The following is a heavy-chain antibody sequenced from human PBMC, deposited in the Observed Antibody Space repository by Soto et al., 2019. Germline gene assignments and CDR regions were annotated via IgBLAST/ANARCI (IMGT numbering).Heavy chain of an antibody. CDR1: GFTFATYA. D-gene: IGHD3-22*01. Sequence: QVQLVESGGGVVQPGASLRLSCAASGFTFATYAMDWVRQAPGKGLEWVGVITSNGGNALYADAVKGRFTISRENVRNTLFLQMDSLRPEDTAIYYCERDTVCDSWFPLGYWGHGTLVAVYS. CDR3: ERDTVCDSWFPLGY. CDR2: ITSNGGNA. J-gene: IGHJ4*01. V-gene: IGHV3-30-3*01.